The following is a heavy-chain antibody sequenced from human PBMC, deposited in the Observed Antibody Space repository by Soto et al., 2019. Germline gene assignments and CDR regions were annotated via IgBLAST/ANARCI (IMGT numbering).Heavy chain of an antibody. D-gene: IGHD3-3*01. CDR3: ATDSNYDVSNSF. CDR2: ILPVSAPP. V-gene: IGHV1-69*13. CDR1: GGTLNNYA. J-gene: IGHJ4*02. Sequence: ASVKVSCKASGGTLNNYAINWVRQAPGQGLEWMGGILPVSAPPDYAQKFQGRVSITADHSTSTVYMELSRLKSDDTAVYFCATDSNYDVSNSFWGQGTLVT.